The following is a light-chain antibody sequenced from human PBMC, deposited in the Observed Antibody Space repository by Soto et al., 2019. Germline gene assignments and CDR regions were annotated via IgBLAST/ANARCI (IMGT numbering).Light chain of an antibody. J-gene: IGKJ2*01. CDR2: GAS. CDR1: QRISSN. Sequence: EIVMTQSPDTLSVSPGERATLSCRASQRISSNLAWYQQKPGQAPRLLIYGASTRATGVPARFSGSGSETDFTLTISNLQSEDCAVYYCQHYNNWPPYTVGQGTKLDIK. CDR3: QHYNNWPPYT. V-gene: IGKV3D-15*01.